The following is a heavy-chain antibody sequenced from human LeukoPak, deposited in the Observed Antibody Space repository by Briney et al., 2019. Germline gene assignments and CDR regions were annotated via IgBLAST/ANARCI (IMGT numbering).Heavy chain of an antibody. D-gene: IGHD3-10*01. J-gene: IGHJ5*02. CDR2: INPSGGST. CDR1: GYTFTSYY. CDR3: ARVGVRGGSGSYSYNWFDP. Sequence: ASVKVSCKASGYTFTSYYMHWVRQAPGQGLEWMGIINPSGGSTSYAQKFQGRVTMTRDTSTSTVYMELSSLRSEDTAVYYCARVGVRGGSGSYSYNWFDPWGQGTLVTVSS. V-gene: IGHV1-46*01.